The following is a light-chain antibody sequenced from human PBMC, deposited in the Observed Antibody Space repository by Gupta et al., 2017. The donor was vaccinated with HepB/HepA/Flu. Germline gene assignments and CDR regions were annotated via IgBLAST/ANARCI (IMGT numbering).Light chain of an antibody. J-gene: IGLJ2*01. CDR2: DTD. CDR1: TRTVTRGHN. CDR3: SRYSSGVLP. V-gene: IGLV7-46*01. Sequence: AAVPPEPSLTVSPGGTSTTTCGSTTRTVTRGHNPYSFQQRPGQVPKTLIHDTDIKPAWTPARFSGSLLGGKATLTLTCAQPDDEAEYYCSRYSSGVLPFGGGTKVTVL.